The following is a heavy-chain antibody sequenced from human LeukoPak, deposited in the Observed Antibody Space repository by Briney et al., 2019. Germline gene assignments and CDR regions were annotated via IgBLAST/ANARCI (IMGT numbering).Heavy chain of an antibody. CDR3: ARGPLGSGYTYFDQ. J-gene: IGHJ4*02. CDR1: GSSISSHH. D-gene: IGHD5-12*01. V-gene: IGHV4-59*11. CDR2: IHYSGNT. Sequence: SGTLSLTCTVSGSSISSHHWSWIRQPPGKRLEWIGYIHYSGNTNNNPSLKSRVTVAVDTSKNQFSLKLTSVTAADTAVYYCARGPLGSGYTYFDQWGQGTLVTVSS.